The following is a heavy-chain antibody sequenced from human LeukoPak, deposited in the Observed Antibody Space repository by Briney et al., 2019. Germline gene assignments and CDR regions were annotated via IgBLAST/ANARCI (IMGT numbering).Heavy chain of an antibody. Sequence: SETLSLTCAVYGGSFSGYYWSWIRQPPGKGLEWIGSIYHSGSTYYNPSLKSRVTISVDTSKNQFSLKLSSVTAADTAVYYCAREGAYGDYFDYWGQGTLVTVSS. V-gene: IGHV4-34*01. J-gene: IGHJ4*02. CDR3: AREGAYGDYFDY. D-gene: IGHD4-17*01. CDR1: GGSFSGYY. CDR2: IYHSGST.